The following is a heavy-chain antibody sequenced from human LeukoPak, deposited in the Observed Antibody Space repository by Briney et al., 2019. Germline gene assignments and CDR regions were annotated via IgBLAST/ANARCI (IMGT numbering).Heavy chain of an antibody. V-gene: IGHV1-2*02. D-gene: IGHD3-10*01. Sequence: GASVKVSCKASGYTLTGYYMHWVRQAPGQGLEWMGWINPNGGGTNYAQKFQGRVTMTRDTSISTAYMELSRLRSDDTAVYYCARRGLYGSGSYYVVWFDPWGQGTLVTVSS. CDR2: INPNGGGT. CDR1: GYTLTGYY. CDR3: ARRGLYGSGSYYVVWFDP. J-gene: IGHJ5*02.